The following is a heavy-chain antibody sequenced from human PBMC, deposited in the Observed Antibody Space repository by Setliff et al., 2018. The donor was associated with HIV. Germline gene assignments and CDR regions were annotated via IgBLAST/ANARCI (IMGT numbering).Heavy chain of an antibody. D-gene: IGHD1-26*01. Sequence: SETLSLTCTVSGGPTTSGAYYWNWIRQPPGKGLEWIGYIYSSGSTNYNPSLKSRVTISVDTSKNQLSLKLSSVTAADTAVYYCARAGRGSGRYVYSFDYWGQGSLVTVSS. CDR2: IYSSGST. V-gene: IGHV4-61*08. CDR3: ARAGRGSGRYVYSFDY. CDR1: GGPTTSGAYY. J-gene: IGHJ4*02.